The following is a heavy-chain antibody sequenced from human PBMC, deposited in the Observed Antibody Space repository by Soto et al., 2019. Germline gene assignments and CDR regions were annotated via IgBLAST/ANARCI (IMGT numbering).Heavy chain of an antibody. D-gene: IGHD1-1*01. CDR1: GFTLYNNW. J-gene: IGHJ4*02. CDR3: ARDLGWNTFED. Sequence: VHLVESGGGSVQPGGSLRLSCAASGFTLYNNWMSWVRQAAGKGLEWVANMKEDGSEKYYVDSVRGRFTISRDNAKNSLYLQMNSMRVEDTAVYYCARDLGWNTFEDWGQGTLVTVSS. CDR2: MKEDGSEK. V-gene: IGHV3-7*01.